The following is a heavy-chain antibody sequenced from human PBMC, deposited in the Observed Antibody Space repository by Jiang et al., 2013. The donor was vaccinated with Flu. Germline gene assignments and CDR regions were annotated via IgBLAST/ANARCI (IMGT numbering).Heavy chain of an antibody. Sequence: VQLVESGTEVKKPGASVKVSCKTSGYIFTVHGISWVRQAPGQGLEWIGWVSPYNGNTNYAQRLQGRVTLTTDTSTTTAYMELRSLRSDDTAVYYCARDVLVNIPSSPDSWGQGTLVIVSS. CDR3: ARDVLVNIPSSPDS. CDR1: GYIFTVHG. V-gene: IGHV1-18*01. D-gene: IGHD6-6*01. CDR2: VSPYNGNT. J-gene: IGHJ4*02.